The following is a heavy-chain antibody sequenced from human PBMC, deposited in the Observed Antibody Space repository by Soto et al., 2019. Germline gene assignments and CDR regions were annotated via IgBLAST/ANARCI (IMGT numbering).Heavy chain of an antibody. D-gene: IGHD3-22*01. CDR1: GYSFTDYF. CDR2: INPVSGGT. V-gene: IGHV1-2*02. Sequence: QVQLVQSGAEVKKPGASVKVSCKASGYSFTDYFIQWVRQAPGQGLEWMGWINPVSGGTNYAQNFQGRVTMTRDTSIRTAYMELSRLGSDDTAVYYCARDLGYYDSSANYRLDFWGQGTLVTVSS. J-gene: IGHJ4*02. CDR3: ARDLGYYDSSANYRLDF.